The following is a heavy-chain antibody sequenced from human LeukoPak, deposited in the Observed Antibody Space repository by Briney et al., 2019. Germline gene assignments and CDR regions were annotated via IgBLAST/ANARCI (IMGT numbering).Heavy chain of an antibody. Sequence: ASVKVSCKASGGTFSSYAISWVRQAPGQGLEWMGGIIPIFGTANYAQKFQGRVTMTTDTSTSTAYMELRSLRSDDTAVYYCARGLLQYYYYYGMDVWGQGTTVTVSS. CDR3: ARGLLQYYYYYGMDV. V-gene: IGHV1-69*05. CDR2: IIPIFGTA. CDR1: GGTFSSYA. J-gene: IGHJ6*02. D-gene: IGHD2-21*01.